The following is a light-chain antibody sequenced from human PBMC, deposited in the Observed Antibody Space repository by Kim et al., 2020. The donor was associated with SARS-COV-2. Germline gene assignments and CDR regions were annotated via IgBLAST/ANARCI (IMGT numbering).Light chain of an antibody. J-gene: IGLJ1*01. CDR1: SSNIGAGYD. CDR2: GNS. CDR3: QSYDSSLSGYV. V-gene: IGLV1-40*01. Sequence: QSVLTQAPSVSGAPGQGVTISCTGSSSNIGAGYDVHWYQQLPGTAPKLLIYGNSNRPSGVPDRFSGSKSGTSASLAITGLQAEDEADYYCQSYDSSLSGYVFGTGTKVTVL.